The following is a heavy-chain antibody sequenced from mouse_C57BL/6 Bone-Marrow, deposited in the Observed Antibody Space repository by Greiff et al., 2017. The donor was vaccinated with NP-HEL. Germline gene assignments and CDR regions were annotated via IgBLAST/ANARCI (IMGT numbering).Heavy chain of an antibody. D-gene: IGHD2-2*01. V-gene: IGHV1-20*02. Sequence: VQLQQSGPDLVKPGASVKISCKASGYSFTGYFMHWVMQSHGKSLEWIGRINPYNGDTFYNQKFKGKATLTVDKSSSTTHMELRSLASEDSAVYYCVRWLDWCFDVWGAGTTVTVSS. CDR1: GYSFTGYF. CDR3: VRWLDWCFDV. CDR2: INPYNGDT. J-gene: IGHJ1*01.